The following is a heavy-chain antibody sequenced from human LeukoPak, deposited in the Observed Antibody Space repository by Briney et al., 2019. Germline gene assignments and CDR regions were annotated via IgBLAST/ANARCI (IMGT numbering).Heavy chain of an antibody. CDR3: ARSELGIELDY. J-gene: IGHJ4*02. Sequence: ASVKVSCKASGYTFTGYYMHWVRQAPGQGLEWMGWINPNSGGTNYAQKFQGRVTMTRDTSISTAYMELSRLRTDDTAVYYRARSELGIELDYWGQGTLVTVSS. CDR2: INPNSGGT. CDR1: GYTFTGYY. V-gene: IGHV1-2*02. D-gene: IGHD7-27*01.